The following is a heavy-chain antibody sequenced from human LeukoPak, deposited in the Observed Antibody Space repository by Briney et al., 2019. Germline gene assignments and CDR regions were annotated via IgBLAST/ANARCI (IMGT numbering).Heavy chain of an antibody. D-gene: IGHD3-9*01. CDR1: GGTFSSYA. CDR3: ARQNSVVVRYFDWLSEAFDY. CDR2: IIPIFGTA. J-gene: IGHJ4*02. Sequence: SVKVSCKASGGTFSSYAISWVRQAPGQGLEWMGGIIPIFGTANYAQKFQGRVTITADESTSTAYMELSSLRSEDTAVYYCARQNSVVVRYFDWLSEAFDYWGQGTLVTVSS. V-gene: IGHV1-69*01.